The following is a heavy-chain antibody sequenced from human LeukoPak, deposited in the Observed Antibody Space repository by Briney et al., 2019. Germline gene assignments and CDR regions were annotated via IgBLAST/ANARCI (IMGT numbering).Heavy chain of an antibody. J-gene: IGHJ4*02. V-gene: IGHV4-59*08. D-gene: IGHD6-6*01. CDR2: VYYSGST. CDR1: GGSIRSYY. Sequence: SETLSLTYTVSGGSIRSYYCSWIRQPPGKGLEWVGYVYYSGSTSYNPSLKSRVTISVDASKNQFSLKLSSVTAADTAVYFCARAAGPRIVPFYWGQGTLVTVSS. CDR3: ARAAGPRIVPFY.